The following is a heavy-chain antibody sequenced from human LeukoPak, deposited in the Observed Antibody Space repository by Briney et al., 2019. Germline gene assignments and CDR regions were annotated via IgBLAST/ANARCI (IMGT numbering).Heavy chain of an antibody. J-gene: IGHJ4*02. D-gene: IGHD3-9*01. CDR2: ISYDGSNK. CDR3: ARGGGEGYFDWLITDY. CDR1: GFTFSSYW. V-gene: IGHV3-30*03. Sequence: PGGSLRLSCAASGFTFSSYWMHWVRQAPGKGLEWVAVISYDGSNKYYADSVKGRFTISRDNSKNTLYLQMNSLRAEDTAVYYCARGGGEGYFDWLITDYWGQGTLVTVSS.